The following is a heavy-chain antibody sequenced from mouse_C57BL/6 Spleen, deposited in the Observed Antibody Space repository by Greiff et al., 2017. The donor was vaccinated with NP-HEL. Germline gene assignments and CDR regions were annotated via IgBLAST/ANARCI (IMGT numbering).Heavy chain of an antibody. V-gene: IGHV1-22*01. J-gene: IGHJ4*01. CDR1: GYTFTDYN. Sequence: VQLQQSGPELVKPGASVKMSCKASGYTFTDYNMHWVKQSHGKSLEWIGYINPNNGGTSYNQKFKGKATLTVNKSSSTAYMELRSLTSEDSAVYYCARSVVTTLYYYAMDYWGQGTSVTVSS. D-gene: IGHD2-3*01. CDR2: INPNNGGT. CDR3: ARSVVTTLYYYAMDY.